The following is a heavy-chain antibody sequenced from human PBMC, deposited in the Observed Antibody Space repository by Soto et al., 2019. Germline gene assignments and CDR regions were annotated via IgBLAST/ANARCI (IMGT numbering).Heavy chain of an antibody. V-gene: IGHV5-51*01. D-gene: IGHD3-10*01. Sequence: PGEALKISCKGSGYSFTSYWIGWVRQMPGKGLEWMGIIYPGDSDTRYSPSFQGQVTISADKSISTAYLQWSSLKASDTAMYYCARTVGGVRGVIMTQSHGMDVWGQGTTVTVSS. CDR2: IYPGDSDT. CDR3: ARTVGGVRGVIMTQSHGMDV. J-gene: IGHJ6*02. CDR1: GYSFTSYW.